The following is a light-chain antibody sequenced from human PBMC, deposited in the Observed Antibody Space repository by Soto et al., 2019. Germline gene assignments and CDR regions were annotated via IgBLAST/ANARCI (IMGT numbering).Light chain of an antibody. J-gene: IGLJ1*01. CDR2: DVS. CDR1: SSDVGGYNY. V-gene: IGLV2-14*01. CDR3: SSYTSSSTLYV. Sequence: QSVLTQPASVSGSPGQSITISCTGTSSDVGGYNYVSWYQQHPGKAPKLMIYDVSNRPSGVSNRFSGSKSVNTASLTISGFQDEDEADYYCSSYTSSSTLYVFGTGTKLTVL.